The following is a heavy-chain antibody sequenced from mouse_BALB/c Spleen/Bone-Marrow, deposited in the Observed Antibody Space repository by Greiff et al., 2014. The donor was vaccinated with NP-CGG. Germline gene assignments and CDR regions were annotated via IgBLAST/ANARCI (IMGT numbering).Heavy chain of an antibody. CDR1: GYTFTNYW. D-gene: IGHD4-1*01. CDR3: ARNWDWVFAY. J-gene: IGHJ3*01. V-gene: IGHV1-5*01. Sequence: SGTVLARPGASLRMSCKASGYTFTNYWINWIKQRPGQGLEWIGAIYPGNNDAKYTQKFKAKAKLTAVTSTSTADMERSSLTNEDSAVYYCARNWDWVFAYWGQGTLVTVSA. CDR2: IYPGNNDA.